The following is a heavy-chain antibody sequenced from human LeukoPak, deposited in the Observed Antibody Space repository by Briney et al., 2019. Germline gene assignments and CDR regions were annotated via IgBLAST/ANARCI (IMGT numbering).Heavy chain of an antibody. CDR1: GGSISSSAYY. D-gene: IGHD4-23*01. J-gene: IGHJ3*02. V-gene: IGHV4-39*07. Sequence: SSETLSLTCTVSGGSISSSAYYWGWIRQPPGKGLEWIASIYYSGSSYYNPSVQSRVTISVDTSRNQFSLKVTSVTAADTAVYYCAGRPVTDAFDIWGQGTMVTVSS. CDR2: IYYSGSS. CDR3: AGRPVTDAFDI.